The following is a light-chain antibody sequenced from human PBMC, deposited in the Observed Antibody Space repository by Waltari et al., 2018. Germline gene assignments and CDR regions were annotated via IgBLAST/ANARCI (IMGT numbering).Light chain of an antibody. V-gene: IGKV3-20*01. J-gene: IGKJ3*01. CDR3: QQYGSSPFG. Sequence: EIVLTQSPGTLSLSPGARATLSCGASQSVSSSYLAWYHQKPGQAPRHLIYGASSRAASIPARCSGSGSWAAFTRTISRLEPEDFSVYYCQQYGSSPFGFGPGTKVDI. CDR2: GAS. CDR1: QSVSSSY.